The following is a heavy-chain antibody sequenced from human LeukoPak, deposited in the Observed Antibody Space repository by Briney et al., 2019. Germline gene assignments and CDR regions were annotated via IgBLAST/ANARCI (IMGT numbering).Heavy chain of an antibody. CDR2: INAGNGNT. Sequence: GASVKVSCKASGYTFTTYVMHWVRQAPGQRLEWMGWINAGNGNTKYSQKFQGRVTITRDTSASTAYMELNSLRSEDTAVYYCARESTGTTEFDYWGQGTLVTVSS. D-gene: IGHD4-17*01. CDR1: GYTFTTYV. J-gene: IGHJ4*02. CDR3: ARESTGTTEFDY. V-gene: IGHV1-3*01.